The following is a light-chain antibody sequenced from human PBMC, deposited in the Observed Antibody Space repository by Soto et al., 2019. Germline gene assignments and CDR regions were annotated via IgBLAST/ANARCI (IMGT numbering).Light chain of an antibody. CDR3: CSYVDTDTWV. CDR1: NRDVGGYNY. V-gene: IGLV2-11*01. CDR2: GVS. J-gene: IGLJ3*02. Sequence: QSALTQPRSVSGSPGQSVTISCTGTNRDVGGYNYVSWYQQYPGNAPKLMISGVSERPSGVPDRFSGSKSGNTASLTISGLQAEEEADYYCCSYVDTDTWVFGGGTKVTVL.